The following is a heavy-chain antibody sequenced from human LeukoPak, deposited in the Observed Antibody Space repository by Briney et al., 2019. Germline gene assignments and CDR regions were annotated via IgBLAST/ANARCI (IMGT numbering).Heavy chain of an antibody. CDR1: GFTFSSYG. J-gene: IGHJ6*02. Sequence: GGSLRLSCAASGFTFSSYGMHWVRQAPGKGLEWVAVISYDGSNEYYADSVKGRFTISRDNSKNTLYLQMNSLRAEDTAVYYCAKILRAVAGNGYYYGMDVWGQGTTVTVSS. CDR2: ISYDGSNE. V-gene: IGHV3-30*18. CDR3: AKILRAVAGNGYYYGMDV. D-gene: IGHD6-19*01.